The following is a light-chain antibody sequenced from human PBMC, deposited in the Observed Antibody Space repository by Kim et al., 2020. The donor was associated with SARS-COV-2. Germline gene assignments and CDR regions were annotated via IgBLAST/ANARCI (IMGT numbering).Light chain of an antibody. CDR1: GSNIGADYG. J-gene: IGLJ1*01. V-gene: IGLV1-40*01. CDR2: LDS. CDR3: QSYDNRLGGFV. Sequence: QSVLTQPPSVSGAPGERVTISCTGGGSNIGADYGVHWYQQLPGTAPRVLIYLDSNRPSGVPDRFSASKSGTSASLAITGLQAEDEADYYCQSYDNRLGGFVFGSGTKVTVL.